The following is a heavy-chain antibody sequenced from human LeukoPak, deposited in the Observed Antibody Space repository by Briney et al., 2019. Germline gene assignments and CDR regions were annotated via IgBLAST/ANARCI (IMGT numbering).Heavy chain of an antibody. CDR1: GYTFTGYY. D-gene: IGHD6-19*01. J-gene: IGHJ3*02. CDR3: ARVRRSSGWYGWGAFDI. Sequence: ASLKVSCTASGYTFTGYYMHWVRQAPGQGFEWMGWINPNSGGTNYAQKFQGRVTMTRDTSISTAYMELSRLRSDDTAVYYCARVRRSSGWYGWGAFDIWGQGTMVTVSS. CDR2: INPNSGGT. V-gene: IGHV1-2*02.